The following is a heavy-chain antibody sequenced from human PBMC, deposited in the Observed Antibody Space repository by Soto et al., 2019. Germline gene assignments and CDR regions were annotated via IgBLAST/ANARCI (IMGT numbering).Heavy chain of an antibody. CDR2: LHGSGST. CDR1: GFTVSTNY. CDR3: ARKPPAAIQGWAYGMDV. J-gene: IGHJ6*02. V-gene: IGHV3-53*01. Sequence: LRLSCVASGFTVSTNYLGWVRQVPGKGLEWVSVLHGSGSTSYADSVKGRFTISRDNARNTFYLQMNSLRVEDTAVYYCARKPPAAIQGWAYGMDVWGQGTTVTVSS. D-gene: IGHD2-2*01.